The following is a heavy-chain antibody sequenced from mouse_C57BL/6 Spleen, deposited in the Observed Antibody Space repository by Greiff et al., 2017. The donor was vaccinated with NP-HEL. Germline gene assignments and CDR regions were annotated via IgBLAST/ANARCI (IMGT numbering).Heavy chain of an antibody. CDR1: GFTFSSYG. J-gene: IGHJ1*03. CDR2: ISSGGSYT. D-gene: IGHD2-4*01. Sequence: EVMLVESGGDLVKPGGSLKLSCAASGFTFSSYGMSWVRQTPDKRLEWVATISSGGSYTYYPDSVKGRFTISRDNAKNTLYLQMSSLKSEDTAMYYCARHSDYDYDWYFDVWGTGTTVTVSS. V-gene: IGHV5-6*02. CDR3: ARHSDYDYDWYFDV.